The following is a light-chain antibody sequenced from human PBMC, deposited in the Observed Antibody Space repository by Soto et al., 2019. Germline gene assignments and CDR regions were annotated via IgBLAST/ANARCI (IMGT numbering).Light chain of an antibody. Sequence: DIQKTQSPSSLSASVGDRVTISCRASQGISIYLNWYQQKPGKAPKLLIYGASTLQSGVPSRFGGSGSGTDFTLTIRSLQPEDFASYYCQQTFSTPWTFGQGTNVEIK. V-gene: IGKV1-39*01. CDR2: GAS. CDR1: QGISIY. J-gene: IGKJ1*01. CDR3: QQTFSTPWT.